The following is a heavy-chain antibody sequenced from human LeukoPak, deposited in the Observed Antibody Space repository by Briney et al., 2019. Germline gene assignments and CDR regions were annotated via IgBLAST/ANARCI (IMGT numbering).Heavy chain of an antibody. D-gene: IGHD3-9*01. J-gene: IGHJ4*02. CDR2: TYYRSKLYN. CDR3: ARDVGTTGWHTFDY. CDR1: GDTLSSNNGA. V-gene: IGHV6-1*01. Sequence: SQTLSLTCAVSGDTLSSNNGAWNWIRQSPSRGLEWLGRTYYRSKLYNDYARSLMSPITISPDTSKNQFSLQLYSGTPEDTAVYYCARDVGTTGWHTFDYWGQGTLVTVSS.